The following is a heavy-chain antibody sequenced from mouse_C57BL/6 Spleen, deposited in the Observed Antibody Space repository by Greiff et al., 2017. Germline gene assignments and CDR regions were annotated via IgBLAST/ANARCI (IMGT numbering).Heavy chain of an antibody. J-gene: IGHJ4*01. CDR2: IYPGDGDT. CDR3: ARRVLPYYAMDY. D-gene: IGHD1-1*01. CDR1: GYAFSSYW. Sequence: QVQLQQSGAELVKPGASVKISCKASGYAFSSYWMNWVKQRPGQGLEWIGQIYPGDGDTNYNGKFKGKATLTANKSASTAYMQLSSLTSEDAAVYFCARRVLPYYAMDYWGQGTSVTVSS. V-gene: IGHV1-80*01.